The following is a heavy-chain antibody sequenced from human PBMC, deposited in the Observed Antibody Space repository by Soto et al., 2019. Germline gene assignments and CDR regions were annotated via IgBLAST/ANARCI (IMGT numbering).Heavy chain of an antibody. CDR3: ARDHDSSGWYDAFDI. CDR1: GFTFSSYS. CDR2: ISSSSSTI. V-gene: IGHV3-48*02. J-gene: IGHJ3*02. Sequence: EVQLVESGGGLVQPGGSLGLSCAASGFTFSSYSMNWVRQAPGKGLEWVSYISSSSSTIYYADSVKGRFTISRDNAKNSLYLQMNSLRDEDTAVYYCARDHDSSGWYDAFDIWGQGTMVTVSS. D-gene: IGHD6-19*01.